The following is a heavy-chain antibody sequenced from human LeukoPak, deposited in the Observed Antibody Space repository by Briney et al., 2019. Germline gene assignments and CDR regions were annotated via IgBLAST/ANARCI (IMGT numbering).Heavy chain of an antibody. V-gene: IGHV4-34*01. CDR1: GGSFSGYD. J-gene: IGHJ5*02. Sequence: SETLSLTCAIYGGSFSGYDWSWIRQPPGKGLEWIGEINHSGSTNYNPSLKSRVTISVDTSKNQFSLKLSSVPAADTAVYYCAHAGYCSGGSCYPLQGFDPWGQGTLVTVSS. D-gene: IGHD2-15*01. CDR2: INHSGST. CDR3: AHAGYCSGGSCYPLQGFDP.